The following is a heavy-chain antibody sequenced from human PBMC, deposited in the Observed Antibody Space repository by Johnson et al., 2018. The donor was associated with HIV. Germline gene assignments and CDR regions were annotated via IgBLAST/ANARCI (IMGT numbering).Heavy chain of an antibody. Sequence: VQLVESGGGLVKPGGSLRLSCAVSGFTFSDYYMSWIRQAPGKGLEWVSAISGSGGSTYYADSVKGRFTISRDNSKNTLYLQMNSLRAEDTAVYYCAKVRVIIAAPRGGAFDIWGQGTMVTVSS. CDR3: AKVRVIIAAPRGGAFDI. CDR1: GFTFSDYY. V-gene: IGHV3-23*04. D-gene: IGHD6-6*01. CDR2: ISGSGGST. J-gene: IGHJ3*02.